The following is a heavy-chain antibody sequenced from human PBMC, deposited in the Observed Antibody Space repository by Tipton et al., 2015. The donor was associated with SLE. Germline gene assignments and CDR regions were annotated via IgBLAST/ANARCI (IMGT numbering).Heavy chain of an antibody. CDR1: GFTFDDYA. Sequence: LRLSCAASGFTFDDYAMHWVRQAPGKGLEWIGTIYHTGSTYYNPSLKSRVTMSVDTSKNQFSLRLNSVTAADTAVYYCATEHFDYWGQGTLVTVSS. V-gene: IGHV4-38-2*01. J-gene: IGHJ4*02. D-gene: IGHD1/OR15-1a*01. CDR2: IYHTGST. CDR3: ATEHFDY.